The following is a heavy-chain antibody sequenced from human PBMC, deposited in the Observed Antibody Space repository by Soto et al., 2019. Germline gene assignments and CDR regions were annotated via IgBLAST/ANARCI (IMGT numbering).Heavy chain of an antibody. CDR2: IYPADSDA. J-gene: IGHJ5*02. V-gene: IGHV5-51*01. Sequence: RGESLKISCKGSGYTFSKYWIGWVRQTPGKGLEWMGMIYPADSDARYSPAFQGHVTMSADRSSTYLQWSSLKASDTGIYYCARRRGRCSDGVCYSWWFDPWGQGTRVTVSS. CDR1: GYTFSKYW. CDR3: ARRRGRCSDGVCYSWWFDP. D-gene: IGHD2-8*01.